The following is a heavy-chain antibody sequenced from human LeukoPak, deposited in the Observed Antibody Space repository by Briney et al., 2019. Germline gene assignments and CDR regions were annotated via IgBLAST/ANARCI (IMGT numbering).Heavy chain of an antibody. CDR3: ARPPDGSGSYYPFDY. V-gene: IGHV4-59*08. J-gene: IGHJ4*02. CDR2: IYYSGST. D-gene: IGHD3-10*01. Sequence: SETLSLTCTVSGGSISSYYWSWIRQPPGKGLEWIGYIYYSGSTNYNPSLKSRVTISVDTSKNQFSLKLSSVTAADTAVYYCARPPDGSGSYYPFDYWGQGTLVTVSS. CDR1: GGSISSYY.